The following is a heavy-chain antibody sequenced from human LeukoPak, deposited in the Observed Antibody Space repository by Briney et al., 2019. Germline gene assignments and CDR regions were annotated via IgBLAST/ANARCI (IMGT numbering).Heavy chain of an antibody. CDR3: ARETGTTKYNAFDI. CDR1: GYTFTSYA. Sequence: ASVKVSCKASGYTFTSYAMHWVRQAPGQRLEWMGWINAGNGNTKYSQKFQGRVTITRDTSASTAYMELSSLRSEDTAVYYCARETGTTKYNAFDIWGQGTMVTVSS. D-gene: IGHD1-1*01. V-gene: IGHV1-3*01. CDR2: INAGNGNT. J-gene: IGHJ3*02.